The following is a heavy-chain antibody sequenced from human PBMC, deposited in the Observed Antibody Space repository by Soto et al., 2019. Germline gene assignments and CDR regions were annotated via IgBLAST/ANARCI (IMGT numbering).Heavy chain of an antibody. CDR1: GFSLSTSGMC. CDR3: ARIPYTIFGVVPRLGYYYGMDV. CDR2: IDWDDDK. Sequence: ESGPTLVNPTQTLTLTCTFSGFSLSTSGMCVNWIRQPPGKALEWLALIDWDDDKYYSTSLKTRLTISKDTSKNQVVLTMTNMDPVDTATYYCARIPYTIFGVVPRLGYYYGMDVWGQGTTVTVSS. J-gene: IGHJ6*02. V-gene: IGHV2-70*01. D-gene: IGHD3-3*01.